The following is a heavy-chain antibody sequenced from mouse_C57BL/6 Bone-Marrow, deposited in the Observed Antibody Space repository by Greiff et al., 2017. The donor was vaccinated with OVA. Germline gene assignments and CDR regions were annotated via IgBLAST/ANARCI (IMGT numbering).Heavy chain of an antibody. J-gene: IGHJ3*01. CDR2: INPNNGGT. Sequence: VQLQQSGPELVKPGASVKIPCKASGYTFTDYNMDWVKQSHGKSLEWIGDINPNNGGTIYNQKFKGKATLTVDKSSSTAYMELRSMTSEDSAVYYCSRSVAYSWFADWGQGTLVTVAA. CDR1: GYTFTDYN. CDR3: SRSVAYSWFAD. V-gene: IGHV1-18*01.